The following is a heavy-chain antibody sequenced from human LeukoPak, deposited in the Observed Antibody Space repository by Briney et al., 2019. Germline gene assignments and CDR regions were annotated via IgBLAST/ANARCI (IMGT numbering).Heavy chain of an antibody. CDR3: AKGARWELPLDY. CDR1: GFTFSSYA. Sequence: GGSLRLSCAASGFTFSSYAMSWVRQAPGKGLEWVSAISGSGGRTYYADSVKGRFTISRDNSMDTLYLQMNSLRADDTAVYYCAKGARWELPLDYWGQGTLVTVSS. D-gene: IGHD1-26*01. CDR2: ISGSGGRT. V-gene: IGHV3-23*01. J-gene: IGHJ4*02.